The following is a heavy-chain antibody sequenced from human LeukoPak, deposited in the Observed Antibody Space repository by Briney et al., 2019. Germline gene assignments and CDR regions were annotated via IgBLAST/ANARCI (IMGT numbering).Heavy chain of an antibody. V-gene: IGHV4-59*01. J-gene: IGHJ4*02. Sequence: SVTLSLTSTVSGGSISSYYWSWIRQPPGKGLEWIGYIYYSGSTNYNTSLKSGATISVDTSKKPFSLKLSSVTAADTAVYYCAREVTLYYFDDWGQGTLVTVSS. CDR1: GGSISSYY. CDR3: AREVTLYYFDD. CDR2: IYYSGST. D-gene: IGHD2-21*02.